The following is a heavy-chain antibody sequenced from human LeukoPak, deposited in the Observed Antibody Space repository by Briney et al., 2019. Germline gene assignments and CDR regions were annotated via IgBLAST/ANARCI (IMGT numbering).Heavy chain of an antibody. D-gene: IGHD3-22*01. CDR2: INSEGGNT. J-gene: IGHJ4*02. V-gene: IGHV3-64*01. CDR3: ARDGGEYYYDNSDYWGNFDY. CDR1: GFTFSSYA. Sequence: GGSLRLSCVASGFTFSSYAMHWVRQAPGKGLEYVSGINSEGGNTYYTNSVKGRFTISRDNAKNSLFLQMNSLRAEDTAVYYCARDGGEYYYDNSDYWGNFDYWGQGTLVTVSS.